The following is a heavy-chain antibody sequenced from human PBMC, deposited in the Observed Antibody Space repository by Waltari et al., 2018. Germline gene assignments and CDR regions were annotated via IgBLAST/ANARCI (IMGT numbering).Heavy chain of an antibody. Sequence: QLQLQESGPGLVKPSETLSLTCTVSGGSISSSSYYWGWIRQPPGKGLEWSGSIYYSGGTYYNPSIKSRVTISVETSKNQFSRKRSSGTAADTAVYYCARLVSHSSSWYVVEIDYWGQGTLVTVSS. CDR1: GGSISSSSYY. CDR2: IYYSGGT. V-gene: IGHV4-39*01. D-gene: IGHD6-13*01. J-gene: IGHJ4*02. CDR3: ARLVSHSSSWYVVEIDY.